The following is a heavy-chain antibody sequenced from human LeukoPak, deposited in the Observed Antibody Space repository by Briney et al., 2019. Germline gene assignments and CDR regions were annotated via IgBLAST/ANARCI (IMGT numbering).Heavy chain of an antibody. J-gene: IGHJ1*01. CDR1: GFTFSSYS. CDR3: ARDRGTYYDFWSGYSAEYFQH. CDR2: ISSSSSYI. Sequence: GGSLRLSCAASGFTFSSYSMNWVRQAPGKGLEWVSSISSSSSYIYYADSVKGRFTISRDNAKNSLYLQMNSLRAEDTAVYYCARDRGTYYDFWSGYSAEYFQHWGQGTLVTVSS. D-gene: IGHD3-3*01. V-gene: IGHV3-21*01.